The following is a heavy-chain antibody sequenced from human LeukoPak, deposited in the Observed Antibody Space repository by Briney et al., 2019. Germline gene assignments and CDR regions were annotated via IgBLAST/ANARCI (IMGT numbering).Heavy chain of an antibody. V-gene: IGHV1-2*02. Sequence: TSVTVSCKASGYTFTGYYMHWVRQAPGQGLAWMGWINPNSGGTNYAEKFQGRVTMTRDTSISTAYMELSRLRSDDTAVYYCARDSGGDYWGQGTLVTVSS. CDR1: GYTFTGYY. J-gene: IGHJ4*02. CDR2: INPNSGGT. CDR3: ARDSGGDY.